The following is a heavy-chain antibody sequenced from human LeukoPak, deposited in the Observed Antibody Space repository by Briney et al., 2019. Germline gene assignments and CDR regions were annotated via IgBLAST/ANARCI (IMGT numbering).Heavy chain of an antibody. D-gene: IGHD3-10*01. Sequence: PSETLSLTCAVYGGSFSGYYWSWIRQPPGKGLEWIGEINHSGSTNYNPSLKSRVTISVDTSKNQFSLKLSSVTAADTAVYYCARGLLWFGELIYYYYGMDVWGQGTTVTVSS. CDR2: INHSGST. CDR3: ARGLLWFGELIYYYYGMDV. V-gene: IGHV4-34*01. CDR1: GGSFSGYY. J-gene: IGHJ6*02.